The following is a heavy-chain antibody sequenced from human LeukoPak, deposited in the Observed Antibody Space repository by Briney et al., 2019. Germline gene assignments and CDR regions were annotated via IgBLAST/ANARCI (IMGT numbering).Heavy chain of an antibody. V-gene: IGHV4-4*07. CDR2: IYTSGST. D-gene: IGHD2-15*01. CDR3: ASESCSGGSCYWFDP. J-gene: IGHJ5*02. CDR1: GGSISSYY. Sequence: PSETLSLTCTVSGGSISSYYWSWIRQPAGKGLEWIRRIYTSGSTNYNPSLKSRVTMSVDTSKNQFSLKLSSVTAADTAVYYCASESCSGGSCYWFDPWGRGTLVTVSS.